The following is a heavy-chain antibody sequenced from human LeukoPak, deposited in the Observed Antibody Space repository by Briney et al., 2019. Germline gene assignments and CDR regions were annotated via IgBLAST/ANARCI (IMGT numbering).Heavy chain of an antibody. V-gene: IGHV3-7*01. Sequence: QPGGSLRLSCAASGFTFSSYWMSWVRQAPGKGLEWVANIKEDGSEKFYVGSVRGRFTISRDSAKNSLYLQMNSLRAEDTAVYYCARLSAYYYGSYFYYYMDVWGKGTTVTVSS. CDR2: IKEDGSEK. D-gene: IGHD3-10*01. CDR3: ARLSAYYYGSYFYYYMDV. CDR1: GFTFSSYW. J-gene: IGHJ6*03.